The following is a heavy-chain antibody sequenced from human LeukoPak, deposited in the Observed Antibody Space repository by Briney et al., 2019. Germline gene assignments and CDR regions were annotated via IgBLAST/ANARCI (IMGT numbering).Heavy chain of an antibody. Sequence: GGSLRLSCAASGFTVSSNYMSWVRQAPGKGLEWVSVIYSGGSTYYADSVKGRFTISRDNSKNTLYLQMNSLRAEDTAVYYCAREETSYWYFDLWGRGTLVTVSS. V-gene: IGHV3-53*01. D-gene: IGHD1-7*01. CDR2: IYSGGST. CDR1: GFTVSSNY. CDR3: AREETSYWYFDL. J-gene: IGHJ2*01.